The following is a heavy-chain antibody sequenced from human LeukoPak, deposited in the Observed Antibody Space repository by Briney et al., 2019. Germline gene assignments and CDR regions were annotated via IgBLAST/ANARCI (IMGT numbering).Heavy chain of an antibody. CDR3: ARDRGGKDY. V-gene: IGHV3-7*04. D-gene: IGHD3-16*01. J-gene: IGHJ4*02. Sequence: PGGSLRLSCVASGFTFRSFWMSWVRQAPGKGLEWVANIRDDGREIHYVDSVKGRFTISRDNAKNSLHLQMNSLRAEDTAMYYCARDRGGKDYWGQRTLVTVSS. CDR1: GFTFRSFW. CDR2: IRDDGREI.